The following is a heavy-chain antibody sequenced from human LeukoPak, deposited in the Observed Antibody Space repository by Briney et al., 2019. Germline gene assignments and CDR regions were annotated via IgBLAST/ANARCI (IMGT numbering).Heavy chain of an antibody. CDR3: AKDRAMIVVVITKGFDY. J-gene: IGHJ4*02. D-gene: IGHD3-22*01. V-gene: IGHV3-23*01. CDR2: ISGSGGST. CDR1: GFTFSSYA. Sequence: GGSLRLSCAASGFTFSSYAMSWVRQGPGKGLEWVSAISGSGGSTYYADSVKGRFTISRDNSKNTLYLQMNSLRAEDTAVYYCAKDRAMIVVVITKGFDYWGQGTLVTVSS.